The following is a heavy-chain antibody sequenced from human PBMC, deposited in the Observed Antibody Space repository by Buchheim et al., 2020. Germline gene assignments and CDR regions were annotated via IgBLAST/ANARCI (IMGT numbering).Heavy chain of an antibody. D-gene: IGHD5-18*01. V-gene: IGHV3-48*03. CDR2: ISTSGGTK. J-gene: IGHJ4*02. CDR1: GFTFSTYE. CDR3: ARQDTAMVIIDF. Sequence: EVQLVESGGGLVQPGGSLRLSCAASGFTFSTYEMNWVRQAPGKGLEWVSYISTSGGTKYYADSVRGRFTISRDNAKNSLYLKMNSLRAEDTAVYYCARQDTAMVIIDFWGQGTL.